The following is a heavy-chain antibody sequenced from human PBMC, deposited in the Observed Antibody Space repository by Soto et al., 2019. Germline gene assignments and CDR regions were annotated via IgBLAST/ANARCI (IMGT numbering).Heavy chain of an antibody. CDR1: GYNFMRCG. V-gene: IGHV1-18*04. J-gene: IGHJ5*02. CDR2: INVDNGET. Sequence: QVQLVQSGAEVKKPGASVKVSCKASGYNFMRCGFTWVRQAPGQGLEWMGWINVDNGETKYPQKIQGRVTMTTDTSTSTVYIELRSLTSDDTAVSYCARWISGGYSDWFDPWCHVTLVTVSS. CDR3: ARWISGGYSDWFDP. D-gene: IGHD1-26*01.